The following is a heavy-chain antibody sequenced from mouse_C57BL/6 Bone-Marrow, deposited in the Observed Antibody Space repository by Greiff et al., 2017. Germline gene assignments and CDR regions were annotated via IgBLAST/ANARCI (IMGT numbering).Heavy chain of an antibody. CDR1: GYTFTDYE. V-gene: IGHV1-15*01. Sequence: LVESGAELVRPGASVTLSCKASGYTFTDYEMHWVKQTPVHGLEWIGAIDPETGGTAYNQKFKGKAILTADKSSSTAYVELRSLTSEDSAVYYCTSPRDYWGQGTSVTVSS. CDR3: TSPRDY. J-gene: IGHJ4*01. CDR2: IDPETGGT.